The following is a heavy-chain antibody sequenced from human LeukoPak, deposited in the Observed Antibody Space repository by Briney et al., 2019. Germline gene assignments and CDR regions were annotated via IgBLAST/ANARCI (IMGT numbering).Heavy chain of an antibody. V-gene: IGHV3-21*01. CDR3: ARDEFPAGSLYYFDY. J-gene: IGHJ4*02. CDR1: GFTFSSYS. CDR2: ISSSSYI. D-gene: IGHD1-26*01. Sequence: GGSLRLSCAASGFTFSSYSMNWVRQAPGKGLEWVSSISSSSYIYYADSVKGRFTISRDNAKNSLYLQMNSLRAEDTAVYYCARDEFPAGSLYYFDYWGQGTLVTVSS.